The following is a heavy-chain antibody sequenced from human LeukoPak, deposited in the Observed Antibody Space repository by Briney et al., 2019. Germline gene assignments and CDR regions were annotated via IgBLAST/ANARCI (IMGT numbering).Heavy chain of an antibody. CDR1: GFTFSSYA. V-gene: IGHV3-23*01. CDR3: AKVEQRFPYFDY. Sequence: GGSLRLSCAASGFTFSSYAMSWVRQAPGKGLEWVSAISGSGGSTYYADSVKGRFTISRDNSKNTLYLQMNSLGAEDTAVYYCAKVEQRFPYFDYWGQGTLVTVSS. D-gene: IGHD1/OR15-1a*01. J-gene: IGHJ4*02. CDR2: ISGSGGST.